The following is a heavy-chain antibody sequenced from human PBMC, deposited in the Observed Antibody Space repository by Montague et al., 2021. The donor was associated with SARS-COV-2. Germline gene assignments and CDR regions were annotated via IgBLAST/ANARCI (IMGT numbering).Heavy chain of an antibody. V-gene: IGHV4-61*02. CDR3: ARVRGAALYFGEVGYYGMVV. CDR2: VYPSGNT. CDR1: GASVSTGHYY. J-gene: IGHJ6*02. Sequence: TLSLTCTVSGASVSTGHYYWSWIRQPAGKGLEWIGRVYPSGNTNYNPSLKSRVSISVGTSKNQISLKLSSVTAADTAVYYCARVRGAALYFGEVGYYGMVVWGQGTTVAVSS. D-gene: IGHD3-10*01.